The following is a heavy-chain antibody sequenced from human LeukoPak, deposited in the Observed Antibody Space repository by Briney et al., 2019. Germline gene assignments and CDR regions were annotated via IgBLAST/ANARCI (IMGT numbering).Heavy chain of an antibody. CDR3: AKGVDYCSGGSCPADY. J-gene: IGHJ4*02. Sequence: PGRSLRLSCAASGFTFSNYGIHWVRQAPGKGLEWVAVISYDGNNKYYADSVKGRFTISRDNSKNTLFLQMNSLRAEDTAVYYCAKGVDYCSGGSCPADYWGPGNLVTVSS. V-gene: IGHV3-30*18. CDR2: ISYDGNNK. D-gene: IGHD2-15*01. CDR1: GFTFSNYG.